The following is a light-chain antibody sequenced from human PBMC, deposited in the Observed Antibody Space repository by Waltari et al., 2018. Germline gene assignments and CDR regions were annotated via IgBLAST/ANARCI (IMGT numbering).Light chain of an antibody. CDR1: QDITSY. J-gene: IGKJ4*01. Sequence: DIQLTQSPSFLSASIGDRVIITCRASQDITSYLTWYQLKPGNAPKLLIFHASTLQPGVPPRFGASGAGTDFTLTISSLQPEDFATYYCQQFYTYPLTFGGGTKVESK. V-gene: IGKV1-9*01. CDR2: HAS. CDR3: QQFYTYPLT.